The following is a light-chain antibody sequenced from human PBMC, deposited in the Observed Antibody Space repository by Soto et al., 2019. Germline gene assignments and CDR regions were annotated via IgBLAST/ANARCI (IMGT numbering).Light chain of an antibody. CDR1: SSDVGCYNL. CDR3: CSYAGSSNVV. CDR2: EGS. V-gene: IGLV2-23*01. J-gene: IGLJ2*01. Sequence: QSVLTQPASVSGSPGQSITISCTGTSSDVGCYNLVSWYQQHPGKAPKLMIYEGSKRPSGVSNRFSGSKSGNTASLTISGLQAEDEADYYCCSYAGSSNVVFGGGTKLTVL.